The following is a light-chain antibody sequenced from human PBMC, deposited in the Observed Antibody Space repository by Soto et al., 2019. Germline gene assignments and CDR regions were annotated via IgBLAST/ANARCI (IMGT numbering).Light chain of an antibody. V-gene: IGKV3D-20*01. Sequence: DIRLTQYTATLSLSPGERATLSCGASQSVSSNYLAWYQQKPGLAPRLLIYDASSRATGIPDRFSGSGSGTDFTLTISRLEPEDFAVYYCQHYDTSPALTFGGGTKVDIK. J-gene: IGKJ4*01. CDR3: QHYDTSPALT. CDR2: DAS. CDR1: QSVSSNY.